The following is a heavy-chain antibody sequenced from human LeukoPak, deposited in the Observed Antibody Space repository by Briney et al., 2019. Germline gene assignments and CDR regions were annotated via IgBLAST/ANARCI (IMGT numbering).Heavy chain of an antibody. J-gene: IGHJ2*01. D-gene: IGHD3-10*01. CDR2: ISSSSSYI. CDR3: ARGTLWFGEPWYFDL. CDR1: GFTFSSYS. V-gene: IGHV3-21*01. Sequence: GGSLRLSCAASGFTFSSYSMNWVRQAPGKGLEWVSSISSSSSYIYYADSVKGRFTISRDNAKNSLYLQMNSLRAEDTAVYYCARGTLWFGEPWYFDLWGRGTLVTVSS.